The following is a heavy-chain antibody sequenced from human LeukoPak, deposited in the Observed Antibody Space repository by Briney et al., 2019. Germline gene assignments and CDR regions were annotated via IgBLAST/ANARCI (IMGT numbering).Heavy chain of an antibody. J-gene: IGHJ1*01. Sequence: GASVKVSCTASGYTFTSYYMHWVRQAPGRGLEWMGIINPSGGSASYAQKFQGRVTMTRDTSTSTVYMELSSLRSEDTAVYYCASETYYYGSGTPRAEYFQHWGQGTLVTVSS. D-gene: IGHD3-10*01. CDR3: ASETYYYGSGTPRAEYFQH. V-gene: IGHV1-46*01. CDR2: INPSGGSA. CDR1: GYTFTSYY.